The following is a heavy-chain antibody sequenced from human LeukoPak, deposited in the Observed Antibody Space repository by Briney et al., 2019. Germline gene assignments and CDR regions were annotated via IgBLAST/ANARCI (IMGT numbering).Heavy chain of an antibody. CDR3: ARDGGRRGWFDP. Sequence: PSETLSLTCTVSGGSLSSYYWTWIRQPPGKGLEWIGYIYDSGSPNYNPSLKSRVTISLDTSKNQFSLMLNSVTPADTAVYFCARDGGRRGWFDPWGQGALVTFSS. CDR2: IYDSGSP. J-gene: IGHJ5*02. V-gene: IGHV4-59*01. CDR1: GGSLSSYY.